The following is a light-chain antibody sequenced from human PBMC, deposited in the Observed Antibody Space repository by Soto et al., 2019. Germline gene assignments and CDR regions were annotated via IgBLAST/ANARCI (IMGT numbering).Light chain of an antibody. CDR2: GAS. Sequence: EIVLTQSPGTLSLSPGERATLSCRTSQSISNYLAWYQQKRGQAPRLLIYGASSRATGIPDRFSGSGSGTNFTLPISRLEPEDFAVYYCQHYCTSPPYTFGQGTKLEIK. V-gene: IGKV3-20*01. CDR3: QHYCTSPPYT. CDR1: QSISNY. J-gene: IGKJ2*01.